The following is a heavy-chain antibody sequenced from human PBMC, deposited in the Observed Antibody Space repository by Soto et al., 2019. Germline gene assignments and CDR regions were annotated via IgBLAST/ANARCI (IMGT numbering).Heavy chain of an antibody. CDR3: AHRITAPASHYYGDYDPYPFDY. D-gene: IGHD4-17*01. CDR1: GFSLSTSGVG. V-gene: IGHV2-5*02. CDR2: IYWDDDK. J-gene: IGHJ4*02. Sequence: QITLKESGPPLVKPTQTLTLTCTFSGFSLSTSGVGVGWIRQPPGKALARLALIYWDDDKRYSPSLKSRLTITKDTPKTHVVLTMTNMDPVDTATYYCAHRITAPASHYYGDYDPYPFDYWGQGTLVTVSS.